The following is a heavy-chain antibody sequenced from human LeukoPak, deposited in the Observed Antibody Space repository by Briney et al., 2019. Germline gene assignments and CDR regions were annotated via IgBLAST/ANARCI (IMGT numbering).Heavy chain of an antibody. CDR1: GYTFTSYD. J-gene: IGHJ4*02. V-gene: IGHV1-8*01. CDR2: MNPNSGNT. CDR3: ARGARRVGGVFDY. Sequence: GASVKVSCKASGYTFTSYDINWVRQATGQGLEWMGWMNPNSGNTGYAQKFLGRVTMTRNASISTAYMELSSLRSEDTAVYYCARGARRVGGVFDYWGQGTLVTVSS. D-gene: IGHD3-16*01.